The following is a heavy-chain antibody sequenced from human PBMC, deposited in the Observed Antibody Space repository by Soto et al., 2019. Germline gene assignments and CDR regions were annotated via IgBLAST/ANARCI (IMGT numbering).Heavy chain of an antibody. CDR2: ISNSGST. Sequence: SETLSIACTVTGEPISSSGDYWGWVRQTPGKGLEWIGTISNSGSTYYNPSVMSRVTISVDTSKKQFSLRLISVTAADTAVYYCARGLSSSAYLDYWGQGTLVTVSS. V-gene: IGHV4-39*01. J-gene: IGHJ4*02. D-gene: IGHD6-19*01. CDR1: GEPISSSGDY. CDR3: ARGLSSSAYLDY.